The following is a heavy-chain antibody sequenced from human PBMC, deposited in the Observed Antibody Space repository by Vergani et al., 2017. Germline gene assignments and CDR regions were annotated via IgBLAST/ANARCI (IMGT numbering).Heavy chain of an antibody. J-gene: IGHJ4*02. CDR3: ARGTDCSGGSCYPTPLDY. CDR2: IIPILGIA. D-gene: IGHD2-15*01. V-gene: IGHV1-69*02. Sequence: QVQLVQSGAEVKKPGSSVKVSCKASGGTFSSYTISWVRQAPGQGLEWMGRIIPILGIANYAQKFQGRVTITADKSTSTAYMELSSLRSEDTAVYYCARGTDCSGGSCYPTPLDYWGQGTLVTVSS. CDR1: GGTFSSYT.